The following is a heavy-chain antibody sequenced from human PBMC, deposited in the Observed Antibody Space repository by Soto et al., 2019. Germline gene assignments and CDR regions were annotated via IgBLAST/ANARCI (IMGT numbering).Heavy chain of an antibody. CDR1: GGSVRSGRYY. J-gene: IGHJ4*02. Sequence: QVQLQESGPGLVRPSETLSLTCTVSGGSVRSGRYYWGWIRQPPGKGLEWIGYVYYSGNTNYNPSLKSRATISIDTFNDQFFLKLTSVTAADTAKYYCARDDDNDANALDYWGPGTLVTVSS. CDR2: VYYSGNT. V-gene: IGHV4-61*01. CDR3: ARDDDNDANALDY.